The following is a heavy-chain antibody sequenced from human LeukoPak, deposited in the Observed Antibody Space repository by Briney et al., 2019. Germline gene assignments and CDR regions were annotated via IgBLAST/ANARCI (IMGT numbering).Heavy chain of an antibody. Sequence: SETLSLTCTVSGGSISSYYWSWIRQPAGKGLEWIGRIYTSGSTNYNPSLKSRVTMSVDTSKNQFSLKLSSVTAADTVVYYCARDLSSSSSRGYFDYWGQGTLVTVSS. J-gene: IGHJ4*02. CDR3: ARDLSSSSSRGYFDY. D-gene: IGHD6-13*01. CDR2: IYTSGST. CDR1: GGSISSYY. V-gene: IGHV4-4*07.